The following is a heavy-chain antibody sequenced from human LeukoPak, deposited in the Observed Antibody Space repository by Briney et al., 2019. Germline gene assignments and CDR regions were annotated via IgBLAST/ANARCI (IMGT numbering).Heavy chain of an antibody. CDR1: GGSVSTITYY. Sequence: PSETLSLTCSVSGGSVSTITYYWAWIRQPPGKAVEWIGNIYYTGTTYRKPSLRSRVTISVDTSKNQFSLKLTSVTAADSATYYCARLSSGSGYYPSIYYFESWGQGSLVTVSS. CDR3: ARLSSGSGYYPSIYYFES. D-gene: IGHD3-3*01. J-gene: IGHJ4*02. V-gene: IGHV4-39*07. CDR2: IYYTGTT.